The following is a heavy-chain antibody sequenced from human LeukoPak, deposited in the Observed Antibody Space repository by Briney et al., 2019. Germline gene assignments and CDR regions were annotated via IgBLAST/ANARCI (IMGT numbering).Heavy chain of an antibody. D-gene: IGHD4-17*01. Sequence: GGSLRLSCAASRITFNSYAMSWVRQAPGKGLEWVSAISGSGGSTYYADSVKGRFTISRDSSKNTLYLQMNSLRAEDTAVYYCAKVGTVYYFDYWGQGTLVTVSS. J-gene: IGHJ4*02. CDR1: RITFNSYA. CDR3: AKVGTVYYFDY. CDR2: ISGSGGST. V-gene: IGHV3-23*01.